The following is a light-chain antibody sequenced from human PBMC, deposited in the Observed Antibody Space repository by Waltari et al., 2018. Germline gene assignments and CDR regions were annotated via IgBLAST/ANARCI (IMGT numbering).Light chain of an antibody. CDR1: QSVLYNSDNKNY. CDR3: QQYYGTPPRT. CDR2: WAS. Sequence: DIVMTHSPDSLAVSLGERATINCKSSQSVLYNSDNKNYLAWYQQKPGQPPKLLIYWASTRESGVPDRFSGSGSGTDFTLTITSLQAEDVAVYYCQQYYGTPPRTFGQGTKVEIK. V-gene: IGKV4-1*01. J-gene: IGKJ1*01.